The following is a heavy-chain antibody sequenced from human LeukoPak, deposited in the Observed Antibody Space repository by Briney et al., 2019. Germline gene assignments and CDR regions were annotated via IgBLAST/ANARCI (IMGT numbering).Heavy chain of an antibody. CDR3: ARGPIAGYCSSTSCYDGFYYFDY. D-gene: IGHD2-2*03. J-gene: IGHJ4*02. V-gene: IGHV3-7*01. Sequence: GGSLRLSCAASGFTFSSYWMSWVRQAPGKGLEWVANIKQDGSEKYYVDSVKGRFTISRDNAKNSLYLQMNSLRAEDTAVYYCARGPIAGYCSSTSCYDGFYYFDYWGQGTLVTVSS. CDR1: GFTFSSYW. CDR2: IKQDGSEK.